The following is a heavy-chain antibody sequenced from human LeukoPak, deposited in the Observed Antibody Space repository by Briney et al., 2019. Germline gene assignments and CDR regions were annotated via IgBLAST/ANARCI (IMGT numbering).Heavy chain of an antibody. CDR1: GFSFSSYW. Sequence: PGGSLRLSCAASGFSFSSYWMHWVRQAPGRGLVWVSRLNSDGGGGTYADFVKGRFTISRDNAKNTLYLQMNSLSAEDTAVYFCARSSYPLHFDYWGRGTLVTVSS. CDR2: LNSDGGGG. CDR3: ARSSYPLHFDY. J-gene: IGHJ4*02. V-gene: IGHV3-74*01.